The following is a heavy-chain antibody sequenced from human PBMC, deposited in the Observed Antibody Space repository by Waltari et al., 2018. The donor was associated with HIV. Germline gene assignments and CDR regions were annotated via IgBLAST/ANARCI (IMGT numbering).Heavy chain of an antibody. Sequence: QVQLQESGPGLVKPSQTLSLTCSVSGGSISSGSYSWGWFRQPAGKGLEWMGRIYTSGSTNYNPSRKSRVSISVDTSKNQFSLKLSSVTAADTAVYYCASQYSYGLRPNFFDYWGQGTLVTVSS. CDR2: IYTSGST. D-gene: IGHD5-18*01. CDR1: GGSISSGSYS. V-gene: IGHV4-61*02. CDR3: ASQYSYGLRPNFFDY. J-gene: IGHJ4*02.